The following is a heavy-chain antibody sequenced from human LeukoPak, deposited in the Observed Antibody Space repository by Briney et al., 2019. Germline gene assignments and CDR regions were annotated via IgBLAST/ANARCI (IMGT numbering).Heavy chain of an antibody. Sequence: GGSLRVSCAASGFTFDDYAMHWVRQAPGKGLEWVSGISWNSVNIGHEDSVKGRFTISRDNAKNSLHLQMNSLRADDTAVYYCAVALSGSYLYYDGMDVWGQGTTVTVSS. D-gene: IGHD3-10*01. V-gene: IGHV3-9*01. CDR3: AVALSGSYLYYDGMDV. CDR1: GFTFDDYA. CDR2: ISWNSVNI. J-gene: IGHJ6*02.